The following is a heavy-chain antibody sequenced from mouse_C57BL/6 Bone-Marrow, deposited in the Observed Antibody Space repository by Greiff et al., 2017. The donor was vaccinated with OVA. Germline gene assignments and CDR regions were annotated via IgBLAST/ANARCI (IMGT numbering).Heavy chain of an antibody. V-gene: IGHV1-81*01. D-gene: IGHD6-1*01. J-gene: IGHJ2*01. CDR2: IYPRSGNT. CDR3: ARSPLTKGDYFDY. CDR1: GYTFTSYG. Sequence: VQLKQSGAELARPGASVKLSCKASGYTFTSYGISWVKQRTGQGLEWIGEIYPRSGNTYYNEKFKGKATLTADKSSSTAYMELRSLTSEDYAVDFCARSPLTKGDYFDYWGQGTTLTVSS.